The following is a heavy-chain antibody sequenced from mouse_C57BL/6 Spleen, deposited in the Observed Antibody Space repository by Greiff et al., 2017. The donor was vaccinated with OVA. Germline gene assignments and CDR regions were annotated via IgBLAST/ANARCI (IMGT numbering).Heavy chain of an antibody. Sequence: QVQLQQPGAELVKPGASVKMSCKASGYTFTSYWITWVKQRPGQGLEWIGDIYPGSGSTNYNEKFKSKATLTVDTSSSTAYMQLSSLTSEYSAVYDCARDYYGSSSYFDYWGQGTTLTVSS. J-gene: IGHJ2*01. D-gene: IGHD1-1*01. CDR2: IYPGSGST. CDR1: GYTFTSYW. CDR3: ARDYYGSSSYFDY. V-gene: IGHV1-55*01.